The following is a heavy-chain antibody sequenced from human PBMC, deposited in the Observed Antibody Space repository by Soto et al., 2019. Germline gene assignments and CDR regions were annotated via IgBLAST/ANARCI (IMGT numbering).Heavy chain of an antibody. CDR1: GYIFTSYY. D-gene: IGHD2-2*03. V-gene: IGHV1-46*03. CDR3: SRVDPRETSPFDH. CDR2: INPFDGSR. J-gene: IGHJ4*02. Sequence: ASVKVSCKASGYIFTSYYIHWVRQAPGQGLEWMGWINPFDGSRMFAQSFQGRVTMTRDTSTSTVYMEVSSLRSEDTAVYYCSRVDPRETSPFDHWGRGTLVTVSS.